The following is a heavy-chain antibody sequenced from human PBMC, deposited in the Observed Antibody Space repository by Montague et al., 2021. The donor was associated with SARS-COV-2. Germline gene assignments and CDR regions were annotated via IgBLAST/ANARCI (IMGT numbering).Heavy chain of an antibody. V-gene: IGHV4-61*02. CDR2: IYTSGST. D-gene: IGHD2-21*01. CDR3: ARVVGFDFDY. CDR1: GGSISSGSYY. J-gene: IGHJ4*02. Sequence: TLSLTCTVSGGSISSGSYYWSWIRQPAGKGLEWIGRIYTSGSTNYNPSLKSRVTISIDTSKIQFSLKLSSVTAADTAVYYCARVVGFDFDYWGQGTLVTVSS.